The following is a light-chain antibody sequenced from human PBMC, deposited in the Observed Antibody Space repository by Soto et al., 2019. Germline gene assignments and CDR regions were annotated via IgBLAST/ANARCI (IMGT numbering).Light chain of an antibody. CDR3: QQRSNWLT. J-gene: IGKJ4*01. CDR2: DAS. V-gene: IGKV3D-11*01. Sequence: EIVLTQSPATLSLSPGERATLSCRASQGVSSYLAWYQQKPGQAPRLLIYDASNRATGIPARFSGSGPGTDFTLTISSLEPEDFAVYYCQQRSNWLTLGGGTKVEIK. CDR1: QGVSSY.